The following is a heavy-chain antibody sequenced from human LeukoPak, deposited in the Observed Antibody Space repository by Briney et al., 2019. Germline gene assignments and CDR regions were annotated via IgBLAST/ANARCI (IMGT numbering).Heavy chain of an antibody. V-gene: IGHV4-59*02. CDR1: GGSVSGYY. Sequence: SETLSLTCVVSGGSVSGYYWGWIRQPPGKGLEWIGYIYYSGSTNYNPSLKSRVTISVDTSKNQFSLKLSSVTAADTAVYYCARVDTAMVVDYWGQGTLVTVSS. J-gene: IGHJ4*02. CDR3: ARVDTAMVVDY. D-gene: IGHD5-18*01. CDR2: IYYSGST.